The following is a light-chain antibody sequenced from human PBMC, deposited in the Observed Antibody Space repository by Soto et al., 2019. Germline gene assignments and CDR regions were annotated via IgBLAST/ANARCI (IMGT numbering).Light chain of an antibody. CDR2: DTS. V-gene: IGKV3-20*01. J-gene: IGKJ2*01. CDR1: QSVSSCF. Sequence: EIVLTQSPGTLSLSPGERATLSCRASQSVSSCFFAWYQLKPGQAPRLLIFDTSTRATGIPDRFSGSGSGTDFTLTISRLDPEDFAVYFCQQYGSSPYTFGQGTKLEIK. CDR3: QQYGSSPYT.